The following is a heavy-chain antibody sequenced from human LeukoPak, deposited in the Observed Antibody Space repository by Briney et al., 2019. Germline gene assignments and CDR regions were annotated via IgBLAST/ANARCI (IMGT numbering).Heavy chain of an antibody. J-gene: IGHJ4*02. CDR3: ARGQGTVTTH. Sequence: PSETLSLTCAVSGGSFSGYYWTWIRQPPGKGLEWVGEINHSGSANYNPSLMSRVTISLDTSKNHFSLNLSSVTAADTAVYYCARGQGTVTTHWGQGTLVTVSS. CDR2: INHSGSA. D-gene: IGHD4-11*01. V-gene: IGHV4-34*01. CDR1: GGSFSGYY.